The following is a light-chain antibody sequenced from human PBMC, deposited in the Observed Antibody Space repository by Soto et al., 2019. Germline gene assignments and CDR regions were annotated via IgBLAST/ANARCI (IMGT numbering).Light chain of an antibody. Sequence: IQMTQSPFSLSASVGDRVTITCRASQGINNYLAWYQQKPGKVPRLLIYAASTLQSGVPSRFSRSGSGTGFTLTISSLQPEDGSTYYCQKYNSAVDTFGGGTKVDIK. V-gene: IGKV1-27*01. CDR1: QGINNY. CDR2: AAS. J-gene: IGKJ4*01. CDR3: QKYNSAVDT.